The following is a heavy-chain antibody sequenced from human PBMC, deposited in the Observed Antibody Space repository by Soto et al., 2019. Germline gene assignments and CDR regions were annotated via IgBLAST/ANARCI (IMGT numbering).Heavy chain of an antibody. Sequence: PSETLSLTCTFSCGAAISGSHYWSWIRQPPGKGLEWLAYIFYSGSINYNPSLKSRLTISVDTSKNQFFLNMSSVTAADTAVYYCARGVGYYAYFDYWGQGILVTVSS. CDR2: IFYSGSI. CDR3: ARGVGYYAYFDY. CDR1: CGAAISGSHY. D-gene: IGHD1-26*01. V-gene: IGHV4-61*01. J-gene: IGHJ4*02.